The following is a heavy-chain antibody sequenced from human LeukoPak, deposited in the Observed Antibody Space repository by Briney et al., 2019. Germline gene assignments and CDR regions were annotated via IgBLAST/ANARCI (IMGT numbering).Heavy chain of an antibody. V-gene: IGHV4-39*07. J-gene: IGHJ4*02. Sequence: PSETLSLTCTVSGGSISSSPYYWAWIRQPPGKGLEWIGSIYYSGSTYYNPSLKSRVTISVDTSKNQFSLKLSSVTAADTAVYYCARDTVYYDSSGYYPPFDYWGQGTLVTVSS. D-gene: IGHD3-22*01. CDR3: ARDTVYYDSSGYYPPFDY. CDR1: GGSISSSPYY. CDR2: IYYSGST.